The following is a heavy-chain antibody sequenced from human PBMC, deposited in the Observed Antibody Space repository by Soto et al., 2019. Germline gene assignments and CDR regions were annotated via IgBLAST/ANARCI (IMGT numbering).Heavy chain of an antibody. CDR3: ARDRYYDSSGYYPDDAFDI. J-gene: IGHJ3*02. D-gene: IGHD3-22*01. CDR2: IKQDGSEK. V-gene: IGHV3-7*01. Sequence: PGGSLRLSCAASGFTFSSYWVSWVRQAPGKGLEWVANIKQDGSEKYYVDSVKGRFTISRDNAKNSLYLQMNSLRAEDTAVYYCARDRYYDSSGYYPDDAFDIWGQGTMVTVSS. CDR1: GFTFSSYW.